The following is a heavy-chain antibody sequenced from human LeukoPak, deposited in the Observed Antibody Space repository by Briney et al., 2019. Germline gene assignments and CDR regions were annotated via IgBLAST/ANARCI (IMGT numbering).Heavy chain of an antibody. J-gene: IGHJ4*02. CDR1: GGSVNSGTYY. CDR3: ARKPIVNSAWYYFDY. Sequence: SETLSLSCTVSGGSVNSGTYYWSWIRQPPGKGLEWIGNIYSSGSAYYNPSLKSRVTMSVDTSKNQFSLKLSSVTAADTAVYYCARKPIVNSAWYYFDYWGQGTLVTVSS. D-gene: IGHD3-22*01. CDR2: IYSSGSA. V-gene: IGHV4-39*07.